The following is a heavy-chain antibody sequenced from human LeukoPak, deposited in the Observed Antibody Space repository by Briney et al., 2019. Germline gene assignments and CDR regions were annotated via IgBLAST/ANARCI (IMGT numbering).Heavy chain of an antibody. D-gene: IGHD3-10*01. CDR1: GGSISSGGYY. CDR2: ICYSGST. V-gene: IGHV4-31*03. J-gene: IGHJ5*02. CDR3: ARASFYGSGSYNNWFDP. Sequence: SETLSLTCTVSGGSISSGGYYWSWIRQHPGKGLEWIGYICYSGSTYYNPSLKSRVTISVDTSKNQFSLKLSSVTAADTAVYYCARASFYGSGSYNNWFDPWGQGTLVTVSS.